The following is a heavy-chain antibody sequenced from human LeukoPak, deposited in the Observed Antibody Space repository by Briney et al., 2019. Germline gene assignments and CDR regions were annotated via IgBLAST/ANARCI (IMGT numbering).Heavy chain of an antibody. CDR2: IYYSGST. D-gene: IGHD2-15*01. V-gene: IGHV4-59*08. Sequence: PSETLSLTCTVSGGSISSYYWSWIRQPPGKGLKWIGYIYYSGSTNYNPSLKSRVTISVDTSKNQFSLKLSSVTAADTAVYYCARTSLRSFYGMDVWGQGTTVTVSS. CDR3: ARTSLRSFYGMDV. J-gene: IGHJ6*02. CDR1: GGSISSYY.